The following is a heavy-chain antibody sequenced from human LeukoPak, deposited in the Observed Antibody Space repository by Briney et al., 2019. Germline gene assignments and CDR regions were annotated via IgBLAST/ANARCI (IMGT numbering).Heavy chain of an antibody. J-gene: IGHJ4*02. D-gene: IGHD6-13*01. Sequence: GGPLRLSCAAPGFTFRDYYMTWIRQAPGKGVEGVSYIRSSGSTIYYSASVKGRFTISRDNAKNSLYLQMNSLRVEDTAVYYCASWGEQQLRPFNYWGQGTLVTVSS. V-gene: IGHV3-11*01. CDR2: IRSSGSTI. CDR1: GFTFRDYY. CDR3: ASWGEQQLRPFNY.